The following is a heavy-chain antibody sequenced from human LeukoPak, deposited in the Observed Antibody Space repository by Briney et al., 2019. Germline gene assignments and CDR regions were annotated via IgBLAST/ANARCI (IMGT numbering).Heavy chain of an antibody. V-gene: IGHV1-8*01. Sequence: ASVKVSCKASGYSFTSFDINWVRQATGEGLEWMGWMNPNSGNTGYAQSFQGRVTMTRNTSISTAYMELSSLRSEDTAVYYCARHRLGDFWSGYPSYGMDVWGQGTTVTVSS. J-gene: IGHJ6*02. CDR1: GYSFTSFD. D-gene: IGHD3-3*01. CDR3: ARHRLGDFWSGYPSYGMDV. CDR2: MNPNSGNT.